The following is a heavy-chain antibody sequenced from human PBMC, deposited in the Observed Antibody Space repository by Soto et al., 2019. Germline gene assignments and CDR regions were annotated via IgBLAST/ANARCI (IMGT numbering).Heavy chain of an antibody. CDR2: IYSGGST. Sequence: SLRLSCVASEFTVSSNYMNWVRQAPGKGLEWVSVIYSGGSTYYADSVKGRFTISRDNSKNTLYLQMNSLRAEDTAVYYCARGPYDSSTYYYAGYFDYWGQGSLVTVSS. J-gene: IGHJ4*02. CDR1: EFTVSSNY. V-gene: IGHV3-66*01. CDR3: ARGPYDSSTYYYAGYFDY. D-gene: IGHD3-22*01.